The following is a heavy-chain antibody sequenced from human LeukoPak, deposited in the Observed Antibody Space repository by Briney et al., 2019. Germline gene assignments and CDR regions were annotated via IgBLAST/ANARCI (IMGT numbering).Heavy chain of an antibody. Sequence: ASVKVSCKASGYIFTSYGISWVRQAPGQGLEWMRWISPYSGNANHAQKLQGRVTMTTDTSMNTAYMELRSLRSDDTAVYYCAREGITGTKLFDYWGQGTLVTVSS. V-gene: IGHV1-18*01. J-gene: IGHJ4*02. D-gene: IGHD1-7*01. CDR1: GYIFTSYG. CDR3: AREGITGTKLFDY. CDR2: ISPYSGNA.